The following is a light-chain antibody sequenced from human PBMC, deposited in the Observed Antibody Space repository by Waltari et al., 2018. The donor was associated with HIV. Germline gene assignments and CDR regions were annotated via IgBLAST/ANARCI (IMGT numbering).Light chain of an antibody. J-gene: IGLJ2*01. V-gene: IGLV2-18*02. CDR1: SSDVGSYNR. CDR2: EVS. CDR3: SSYTSSNLV. Sequence: QSALTQPPSVSGSPGQSVTISCPGSSSDVGSYNRVAWYQQPPGTAPKLMIYEVSNRPSGVPDRFSGSKSGNTASLIISGLQAEDEADYYCSSYTSSNLVFGGGTKLTVL.